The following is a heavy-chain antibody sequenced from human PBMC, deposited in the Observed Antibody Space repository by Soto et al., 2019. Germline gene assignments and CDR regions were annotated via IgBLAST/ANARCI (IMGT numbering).Heavy chain of an antibody. Sequence: VQLLESGGGLVQPGGSLRLSCAASGFTFSSYAMSWVRQAPGKGLEWVSSISGSGDTTYYADSVEGRFTISRDNSKKTLYVQMNNLRAEDTAVYYCAKDRMAAAGAVRFDPWGQGTLVTVSS. CDR3: AKDRMAAAGAVRFDP. CDR1: GFTFSSYA. V-gene: IGHV3-23*01. CDR2: ISGSGDTT. D-gene: IGHD6-13*01. J-gene: IGHJ5*02.